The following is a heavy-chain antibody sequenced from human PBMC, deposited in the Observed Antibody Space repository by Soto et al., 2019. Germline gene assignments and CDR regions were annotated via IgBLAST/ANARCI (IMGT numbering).Heavy chain of an antibody. CDR1: GASISSSY. J-gene: IGHJ4*02. Sequence: SSETLSLTCNVSGASISSSYWSWIRRPPGKGLEWIGNIYYRGSANYNPSLRSRVTISVDTAKNRFSLSLSSVTAADTAVYYCARTPYRLTLGTVLHYFDSWGQGTLVTDSS. D-gene: IGHD3-16*02. V-gene: IGHV4-59*01. CDR3: ARTPYRLTLGTVLHYFDS. CDR2: IYYRGSA.